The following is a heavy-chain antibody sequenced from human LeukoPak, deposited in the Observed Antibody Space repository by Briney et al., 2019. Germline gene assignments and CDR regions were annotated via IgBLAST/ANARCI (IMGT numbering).Heavy chain of an antibody. V-gene: IGHV3-23*01. CDR1: GFPFSTYA. D-gene: IGHD6-13*01. Sequence: GGSLRLSCAASGFPFSTYAMNWVRQAPGKGLEWVSGIYGSGGGIQYADSVKGRFTISRDNSRNILYLQMNSLRAEDTALYYCAKDRLPDGRWSFDYWGQGTLVTVSS. J-gene: IGHJ4*02. CDR2: IYGSGGGI. CDR3: AKDRLPDGRWSFDY.